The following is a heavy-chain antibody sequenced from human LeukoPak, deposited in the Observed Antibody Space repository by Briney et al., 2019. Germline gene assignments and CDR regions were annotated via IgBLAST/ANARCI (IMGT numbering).Heavy chain of an antibody. Sequence: GGSLRLSCAASGFTFSSYGMDWVRHTPGKGLEWVAFIRYDGNNKDYADSVKGRFTISRDNSKDTLYLQMNGLRVEDTAVYYCAKDYGDLVAFDIWGQGTMVTVSS. D-gene: IGHD4-17*01. CDR2: IRYDGNNK. CDR1: GFTFSSYG. J-gene: IGHJ3*02. V-gene: IGHV3-30*02. CDR3: AKDYGDLVAFDI.